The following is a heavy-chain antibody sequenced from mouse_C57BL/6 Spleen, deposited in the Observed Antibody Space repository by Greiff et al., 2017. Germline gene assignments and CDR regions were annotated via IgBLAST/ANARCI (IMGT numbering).Heavy chain of an antibody. CDR2: IDPEDGDT. CDR3: TTSITTVVARNFDV. J-gene: IGHJ1*03. Sequence: VQLQQSGAELVRPGASVKLSCTASGFNIKDYYMHWVKQRPEQGLEWIGRIDPEDGDTEYAPKFQGKATMTAETASNTAYLQLSSLTSEDTAVYYCTTSITTVVARNFDVWCTGTTVTVSS. D-gene: IGHD1-1*01. V-gene: IGHV14-1*01. CDR1: GFNIKDYY.